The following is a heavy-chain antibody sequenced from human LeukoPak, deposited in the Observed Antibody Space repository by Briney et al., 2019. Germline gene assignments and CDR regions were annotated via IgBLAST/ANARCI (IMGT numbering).Heavy chain of an antibody. CDR3: ARDKVAVAGIGVY. CDR1: GYTFTSYY. J-gene: IGHJ4*02. Sequence: ASVKVSCKASGYTFTSYYMHWVRQAPGQGLEWMGIINPSGGSTSYAQKFQGRVTMTRDMSTSTAYMELRSLRSDDTAVYYCARDKVAVAGIGVYWGQGTLVTVSS. D-gene: IGHD6-19*01. CDR2: INPSGGST. V-gene: IGHV1-46*01.